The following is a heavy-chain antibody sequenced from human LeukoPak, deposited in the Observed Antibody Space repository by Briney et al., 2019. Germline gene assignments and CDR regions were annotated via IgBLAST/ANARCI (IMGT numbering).Heavy chain of an antibody. J-gene: IGHJ4*02. CDR1: GGSITGYD. V-gene: IGHV4-59*08. D-gene: IGHD3-10*01. CDR2: ISYSGST. CDR3: ARHDGSGSYRFDY. Sequence: SETLSLTCTVSGGSITGYDWNWIQQPSGNGPEWTGYISYSGSTHYTPSLKSRVTTSVDTYKNQFSLKLSSVTTADTAVYYCARHDGSGSYRFDYWGQGTLVTVSS.